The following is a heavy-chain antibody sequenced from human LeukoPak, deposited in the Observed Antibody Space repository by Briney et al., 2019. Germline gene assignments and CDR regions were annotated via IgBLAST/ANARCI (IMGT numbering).Heavy chain of an antibody. CDR2: IYTSGST. D-gene: IGHD2-2*01. CDR3: ARDPLKLGYCSSTSCSDAFDI. CDR1: GGSISSGSYY. V-gene: IGHV4-61*02. J-gene: IGHJ3*02. Sequence: PSETLSLTCTVSGGSISSGSYYWSWIRQPAGKGLEWIVRIYTSGSTNYNPSLKSRVTISVDTSKNQFSLKLSSVTAADTAVYYCARDPLKLGYCSSTSCSDAFDIWGQGTMVTVSS.